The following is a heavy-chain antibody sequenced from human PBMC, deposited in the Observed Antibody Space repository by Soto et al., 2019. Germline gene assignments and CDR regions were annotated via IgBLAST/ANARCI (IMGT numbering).Heavy chain of an antibody. Sequence: QVQLVQSGAEVKKPGASVKVSCKASGYTFTSYAMHWVRQAPGQRLEWMGWINAGNGNTKYSQKFQGRVTITRDTSASTAYMELSSLTSEDTAVYYCAKEKAGQAYYYCYGMDVWGQGTTVTVSS. V-gene: IGHV1-3*01. CDR3: AKEKAGQAYYYCYGMDV. CDR1: GYTFTSYA. D-gene: IGHD6-13*01. J-gene: IGHJ6*02. CDR2: INAGNGNT.